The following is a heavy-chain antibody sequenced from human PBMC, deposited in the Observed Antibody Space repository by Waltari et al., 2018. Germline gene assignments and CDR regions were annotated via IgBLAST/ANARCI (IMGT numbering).Heavy chain of an antibody. J-gene: IGHJ3*02. D-gene: IGHD5-12*01. CDR2: ISWNSGSI. CDR1: GFTFADYA. Sequence: EVQLVESGGGLVQPGRSLRLSCAASGFTFADYAMHWVRPAPGKGLEWVSGISWNSGSIGYADSVKGRFTISRDNAKNSLYLQMNSLRAEDTALYYCAKGGRDGYNWQAFDIWGQGTMVTVSS. V-gene: IGHV3-9*01. CDR3: AKGGRDGYNWQAFDI.